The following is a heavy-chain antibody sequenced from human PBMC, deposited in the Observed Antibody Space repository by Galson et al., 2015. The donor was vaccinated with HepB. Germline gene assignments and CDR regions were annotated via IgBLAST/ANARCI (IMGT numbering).Heavy chain of an antibody. CDR3: ARCQWELLDAFDI. CDR1: GFTFSSYW. CDR2: IKQDGSEK. J-gene: IGHJ3*02. Sequence: SLRLPCAASGFTFSSYWMSWVRQAPGKGLEWVANIKQDGSEKYYVDSVKGRFTISRDNAKNSLYLQMNSLRAEDTAVYYCARCQWELLDAFDIWGQGTMVTVSS. V-gene: IGHV3-7*03. D-gene: IGHD1-26*01.